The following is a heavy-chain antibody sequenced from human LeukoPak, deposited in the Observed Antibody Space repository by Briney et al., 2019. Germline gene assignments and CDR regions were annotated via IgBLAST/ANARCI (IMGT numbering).Heavy chain of an antibody. CDR1: GFTFSNYW. J-gene: IGHJ1*01. CDR2: ISSSSSYI. Sequence: GGSLRLSCAASGFTFSNYWMSWVRQAPGKGLEWVSSISSSSSYIYYADSVRGRFTISRDNARNSLYLQMNSLRGEDTAVYYCARDENAYCSGGSCSYFQHWGQGTLVTVSS. V-gene: IGHV3-21*01. D-gene: IGHD2-15*01. CDR3: ARDENAYCSGGSCSYFQH.